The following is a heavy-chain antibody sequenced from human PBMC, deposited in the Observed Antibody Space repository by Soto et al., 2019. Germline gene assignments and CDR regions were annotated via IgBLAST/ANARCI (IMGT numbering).Heavy chain of an antibody. CDR2: IIPIPGTA. V-gene: IGHV1-69*01. CDR1: GGTFGSYA. J-gene: IGHJ6*02. CDR3: PRSQGSSTSLEIYYYYYYGMDV. Sequence: QVQLVQSGAEVKKPGSSVKVSCKASGGTFGSYAISWVRQAPGQGLEWRGGIIPIPGTANYAQKFQGRVTIAADESTSTAYMELSSLRSEDTAVYYCPRSQGSSTSLEIYYYYYYGMDVWGQGTTVTVSS. D-gene: IGHD2-2*01.